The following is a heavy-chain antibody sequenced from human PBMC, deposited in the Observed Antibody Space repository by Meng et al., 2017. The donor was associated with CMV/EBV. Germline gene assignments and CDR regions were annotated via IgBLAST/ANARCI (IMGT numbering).Heavy chain of an antibody. J-gene: IGHJ6*02. CDR3: ARDYLIAAGGTNYYYGMDV. V-gene: IGHV1-2*02. CDR2: INPNSGGT. CDR1: GYTFTGYY. Sequence: ASVKVSCKASGYTFTGYYMHWVRQAPGQGLEWMGWINPNSGGTNYAQKFQGRVTMTRDTSISTAYMELSRLRSDDTAVYYCARDYLIAAGGTNYYYGMDVWGQGTTVTVSS. D-gene: IGHD6-13*01.